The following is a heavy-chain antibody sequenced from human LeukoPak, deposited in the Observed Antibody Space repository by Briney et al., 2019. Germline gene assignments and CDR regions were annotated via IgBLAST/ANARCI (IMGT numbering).Heavy chain of an antibody. J-gene: IGHJ4*02. CDR2: ISGSGGST. V-gene: IGHV3-23*01. CDR3: AKKGFGGLGSYYGLVDY. CDR1: GFTFSSYA. Sequence: PGGSLRLSCAASGFTFSSYAMSWVRQAPGKGLEWVSAISGSGGSTYYADSVKGRFTISRDNSKNTLYLQMNSLRAEDTAVYYCAKKGFGGLGSYYGLVDYWGQGTLVTVSS. D-gene: IGHD3-10*01.